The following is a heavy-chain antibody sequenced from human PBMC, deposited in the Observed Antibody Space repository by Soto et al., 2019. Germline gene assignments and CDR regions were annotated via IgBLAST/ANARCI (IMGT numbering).Heavy chain of an antibody. CDR2: IYPGDSDT. CDR3: ARQLGYHSSWYLY. D-gene: IGHD2-2*01. V-gene: IGHV5-51*01. CDR1: GDSFTSYW. Sequence: GESLKISCKASGDSFTSYWIAWVRQKPGKGLEWMGIIYPGDSDTRYTPSFEGQVTISVDKSINTAYLQWSSLQASDTAMYYCARQLGYHSSWYLYWGRGTPVTVSS. J-gene: IGHJ4*02.